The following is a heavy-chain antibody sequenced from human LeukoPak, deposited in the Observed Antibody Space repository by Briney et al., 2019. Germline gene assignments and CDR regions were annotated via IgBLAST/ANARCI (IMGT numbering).Heavy chain of an antibody. D-gene: IGHD4-17*01. CDR3: ARGRDYGAPWGWYFDL. Sequence: ASVKVSCKASGYTFTGYYMHWVRQAPGQGLEWMGWINPNSGGTNYAQKFQGWVTMTRDTSISTAYMELSSLRSEDTAVYYCARGRDYGAPWGWYFDLWGRGTLVTVSS. V-gene: IGHV1-2*04. CDR2: INPNSGGT. J-gene: IGHJ2*01. CDR1: GYTFTGYY.